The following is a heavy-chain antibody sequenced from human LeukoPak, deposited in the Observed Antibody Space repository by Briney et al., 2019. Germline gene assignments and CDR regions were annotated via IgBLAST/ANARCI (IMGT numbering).Heavy chain of an antibody. V-gene: IGHV3-21*01. CDR3: AKDTSITIFGVVNYGMDV. Sequence: GGSLRLSCAASGFTFSSYSMNWVRQAPGKGLEWVSSISSSSSYIYYADSVKGRFTISRDNAKNSLYLQMNSLRAEDTAVYYCAKDTSITIFGVVNYGMDVWGQGTTVTVSS. CDR2: ISSSSSYI. CDR1: GFTFSSYS. J-gene: IGHJ6*02. D-gene: IGHD3-3*01.